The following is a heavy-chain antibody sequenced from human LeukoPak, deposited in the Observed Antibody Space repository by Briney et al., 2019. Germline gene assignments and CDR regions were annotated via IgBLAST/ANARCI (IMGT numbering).Heavy chain of an antibody. V-gene: IGHV4-61*02. D-gene: IGHD2-15*01. J-gene: IGHJ4*02. CDR1: GGSISGGNYY. CDR2: VYTSGRT. Sequence: PSETLSLTCTVSGGSISGGNYYWSWIRQPAGKGLYWIGRVYTSGRTNYNPSLRNRVSMSLDTSKNQFSLTLHSVTAADTAVYYCARVSTLDGIVLDSWGQGILVTVSP. CDR3: ARVSTLDGIVLDS.